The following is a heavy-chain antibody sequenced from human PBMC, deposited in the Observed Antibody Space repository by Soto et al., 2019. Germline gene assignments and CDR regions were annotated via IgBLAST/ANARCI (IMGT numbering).Heavy chain of an antibody. CDR3: ARDNSAANGVLDH. CDR2: ISPNSGAS. Sequence: QVQLVQSGAEVKKPGASVKVSCRTSGYSFIDYYIHWVRQAPGQGLEWVGWISPNSGASKYADNFQGRVTMTRDRSTSTVYMELTGLISDDTAVYYCARDNSAANGVLDHWGLGTLVTVSS. J-gene: IGHJ4*02. CDR1: GYSFIDYY. D-gene: IGHD1-1*01. V-gene: IGHV1-2*02.